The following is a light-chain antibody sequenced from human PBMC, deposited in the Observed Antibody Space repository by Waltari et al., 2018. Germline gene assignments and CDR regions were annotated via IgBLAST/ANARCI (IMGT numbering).Light chain of an antibody. J-gene: IGLJ3*02. CDR1: TLTKQY. V-gene: IGLV3-25*03. CDR2: KDN. Sequence: SYDLTQPPSVSVSPGQTARIPCSGDTLTKQYAYWYQQKPGQAPVLVIFKDNERPSGIPRRFSGSSAGTTVTLTISGVQAEDEADYYCQSTDNSNTYLYWMFGGGTKLTVL. CDR3: QSTDNSNTYLYWM.